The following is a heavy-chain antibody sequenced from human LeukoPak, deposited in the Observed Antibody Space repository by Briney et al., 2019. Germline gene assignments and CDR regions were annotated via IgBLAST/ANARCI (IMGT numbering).Heavy chain of an antibody. J-gene: IGHJ5*02. CDR3: ARDRYWFQR. CDR1: GFTFSNYW. Sequence: PGGSLRLSCAPSGFTFSNYWMSWVRQAPGKGLEWVANIKQDGSEKYYVNSVKGRFTMFRDKNSLYLQMNSLRAEDTAVYYSARDRYWFQRWGQGTLVTVSS. CDR2: IKQDGSEK. V-gene: IGHV3-7*01. D-gene: IGHD1-14*01.